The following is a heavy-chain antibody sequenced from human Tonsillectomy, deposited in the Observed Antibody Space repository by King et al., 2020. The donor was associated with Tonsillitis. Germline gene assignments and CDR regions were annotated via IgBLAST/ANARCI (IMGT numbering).Heavy chain of an antibody. D-gene: IGHD6-19*01. J-gene: IGHJ5*02. Sequence: QLQESGSGLVKPSQTLSLTCAVSGGSISSGGYSWSWIRQPPGKGLQWIGYIYHSGSTYYNPSLKSRVTISEDTSKNQFSLKLTSVTAADTAVYYCARVTGSGWSRGWFDAWGQGTLVTVSS. V-gene: IGHV4-30-2*01. CDR2: IYHSGST. CDR3: ARVTGSGWSRGWFDA. CDR1: GGSISSGGYS.